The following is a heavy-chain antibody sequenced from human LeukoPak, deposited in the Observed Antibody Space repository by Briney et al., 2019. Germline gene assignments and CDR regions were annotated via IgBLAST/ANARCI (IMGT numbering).Heavy chain of an antibody. CDR2: ISHSGST. CDR3: ARGSGWYIHYYYYMDV. D-gene: IGHD6-19*01. Sequence: SETLSLTCAVYGGSFSGYYWSWIRQPPGKGLEWIGEISHSGSTNYNPSLKSRVTISVDTSKNQFSLKLSSVTAADTAVYYCARGSGWYIHYYYYMDVWGKGTTVTVSS. J-gene: IGHJ6*03. CDR1: GGSFSGYY. V-gene: IGHV4-34*01.